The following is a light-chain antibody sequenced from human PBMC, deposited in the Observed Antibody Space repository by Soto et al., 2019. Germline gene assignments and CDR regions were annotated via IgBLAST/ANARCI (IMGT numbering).Light chain of an antibody. V-gene: IGLV4-69*01. J-gene: IGLJ3*02. CDR2: LNSDGSH. CDR1: SGHSSYA. Sequence: QPVLTQSPSASASLGASVKLTCTLSSGHSSYAIAWHQQQPEKGPRYLMKLNSDGSHNKGDGIPDRFSGSSSGAERYLTISSLQSEDEPDYYCQTWGTGIQLFGGGTKLTVL. CDR3: QTWGTGIQL.